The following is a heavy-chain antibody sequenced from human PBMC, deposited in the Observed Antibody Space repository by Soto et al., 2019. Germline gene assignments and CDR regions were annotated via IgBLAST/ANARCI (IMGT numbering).Heavy chain of an antibody. V-gene: IGHV1-18*04. CDR2: ISAYNGNT. CDR3: VIVVVVADGENWFDT. D-gene: IGHD2-15*01. Sequence: VASVKVSCKASGYTFTSYGISWVRQAPGQGLEWMGWISAYNGNTNYAQKLQGRVTMTTDTSTSTAYMELRSLRSDDTAVYYCVIVVVVADGENWFDTWGQGTLVTVSS. J-gene: IGHJ5*02. CDR1: GYTFTSYG.